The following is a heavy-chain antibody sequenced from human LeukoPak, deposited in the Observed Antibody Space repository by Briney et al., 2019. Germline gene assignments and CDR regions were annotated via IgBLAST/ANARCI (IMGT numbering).Heavy chain of an antibody. J-gene: IGHJ3*02. Sequence: PGGSLRLSCAVSGFTVSSNYMNWVRHAPGKGLEWVSVIDSGDRTYYADSMKGRFTISRDNSKNTLYLQMNSLRAEDTAVYYCARDRRVRGVMWNSKSDGFDIWGHGTMVTVSS. CDR3: ARDRRVRGVMWNSKSDGFDI. CDR2: IDSGDRT. D-gene: IGHD3-10*01. CDR1: GFTVSSNY. V-gene: IGHV3-66*01.